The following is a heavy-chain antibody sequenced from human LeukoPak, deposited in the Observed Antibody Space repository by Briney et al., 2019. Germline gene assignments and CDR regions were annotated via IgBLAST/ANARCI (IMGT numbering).Heavy chain of an antibody. CDR1: GYTFTSYY. CDR2: INPSGGDT. Sequence: ASVKDSCKSSGYTFTSYYMHWVRQPPGQGLEWMGIINPSGGDTSYAQKFQGRLTMTRDTSTNTVYMELTSLRAEDTAVYYCAREVMDNLRFDYWGQGTLVTVSS. J-gene: IGHJ4*02. CDR3: AREVMDNLRFDY. D-gene: IGHD1-14*01. V-gene: IGHV1-46*01.